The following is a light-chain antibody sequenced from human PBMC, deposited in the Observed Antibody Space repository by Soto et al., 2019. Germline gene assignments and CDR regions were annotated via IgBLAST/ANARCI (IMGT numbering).Light chain of an antibody. CDR2: GAS. V-gene: IGKV3-15*01. Sequence: ETLMTQSPATLSVSPGERATLSCRASQSVSSNLAWYQQKPGQAPRLLIYGASTRATGIAARFSGSGSGTEFTLTITSLQSEDFAVYHCQQYNNWPLTFGQGTKLEIK. J-gene: IGKJ2*01. CDR3: QQYNNWPLT. CDR1: QSVSSN.